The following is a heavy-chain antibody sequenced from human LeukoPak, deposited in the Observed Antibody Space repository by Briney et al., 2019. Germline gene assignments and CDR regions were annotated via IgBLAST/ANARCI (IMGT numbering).Heavy chain of an antibody. J-gene: IGHJ4*02. CDR2: ISYDGSNK. D-gene: IGHD5-12*01. CDR3: AKDRSGYGVFDY. V-gene: IGHV3-30*18. Sequence: GGSLRLSCAASGFTFSSYGMHWVRQAPGKGLEWVAVISYDGSNKYYADSVKGRFTVSRDNSKNTLYLQMNSLRAEDTAVYYCAKDRSGYGVFDYWGQGTLVTVSS. CDR1: GFTFSSYG.